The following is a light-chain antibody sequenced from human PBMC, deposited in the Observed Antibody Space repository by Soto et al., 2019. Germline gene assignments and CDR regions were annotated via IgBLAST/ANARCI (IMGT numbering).Light chain of an antibody. Sequence: QSDLTQPASVSGSPGQSITISCTGTSSDVGGYNYVSWYQQHPGKAPKLIIYEVSNRPSGVSNRFSGSKSGNTASLTISGLQAEDEADYYCSSYTTSSTWVFGGGTKVTVL. V-gene: IGLV2-14*01. CDR1: SSDVGGYNY. CDR3: SSYTTSSTWV. CDR2: EVS. J-gene: IGLJ3*02.